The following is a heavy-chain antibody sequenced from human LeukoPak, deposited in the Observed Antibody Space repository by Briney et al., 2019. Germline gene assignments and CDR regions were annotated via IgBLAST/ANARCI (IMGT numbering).Heavy chain of an antibody. CDR2: IKEDGSEK. CDR1: GFTFSLYW. Sequence: PGGSLRLSCTASGFTFSLYWMSWVRQAPGKGLEWVANIKEDGSEKYYVDSVRGRFTISRDNAKNSLYLDMNSLRAEDTAVYYCARDRAYYSDSRSFSDYWGQGTLVTVSS. D-gene: IGHD3-22*01. V-gene: IGHV3-7*01. J-gene: IGHJ4*02. CDR3: ARDRAYYSDSRSFSDY.